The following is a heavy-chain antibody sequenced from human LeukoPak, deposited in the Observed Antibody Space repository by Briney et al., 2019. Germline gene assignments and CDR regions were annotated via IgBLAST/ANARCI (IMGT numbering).Heavy chain of an antibody. CDR3: ARDLFHYYYDSSGYSASLRY. CDR2: ISPGSRYI. CDR1: GFXFSDYS. Sequence: PGGSLRLSCAASGFXFSDYSIAWVRQAPGKGLEWVSSISPGSRYIYYADSVKGRFTISRDNAKNSLYLQMNSLRAEDTAAYYCARDLFHYYYDSSGYSASLRYWGQGTLVTVSS. V-gene: IGHV3-21*01. D-gene: IGHD3-22*01. J-gene: IGHJ4*02.